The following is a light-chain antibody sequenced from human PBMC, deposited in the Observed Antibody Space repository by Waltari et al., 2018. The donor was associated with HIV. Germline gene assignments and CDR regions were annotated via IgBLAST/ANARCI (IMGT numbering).Light chain of an antibody. CDR3: CAYAGSTTYVI. V-gene: IGLV2-23*02. CDR2: EVS. CDR1: SSDVGGYNL. Sequence: QSALTQPASVSGSPGQSITISCTGTSSDVGGYNLVSWYQQHPGKAPKLMLYEVSKRPSGVSSRCSGSKSGNTASLTISGLQAEDEADYYCCAYAGSTTYVIFGGGTELTVL. J-gene: IGLJ2*01.